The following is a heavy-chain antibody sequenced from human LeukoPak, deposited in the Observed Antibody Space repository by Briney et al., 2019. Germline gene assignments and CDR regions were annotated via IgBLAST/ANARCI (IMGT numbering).Heavy chain of an antibody. J-gene: IGHJ4*01. CDR3: TREIGGTTVHY. Sequence: SETLSLACSVSDDSITMYYWTWIRQPPGKGLEWIGNIYYSGSTYYNPSLKSRVTISVDTSKNQFSLKLSSVTAADTAVYYCTREIGGTTVHYWGHGMLVTVSS. CDR2: IYYSGST. D-gene: IGHD1-7*01. V-gene: IGHV4-39*07. CDR1: DDSITMYY.